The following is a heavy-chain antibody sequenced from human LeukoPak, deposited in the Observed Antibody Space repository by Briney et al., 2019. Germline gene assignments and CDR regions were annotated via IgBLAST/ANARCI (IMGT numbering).Heavy chain of an antibody. V-gene: IGHV3-23*01. J-gene: IGHJ3*02. Sequence: PGGSLRHSCAASGSTFSSYAMSWVRQAPGEGLEWVSAISGSGGSTYYADSVKGRFTISRDNSKNTLYLQMNSLRAEDTAVYYCAKDGNDAFDIWGQGTMVTVSS. CDR1: GSTFSSYA. CDR3: AKDGNDAFDI. CDR2: ISGSGGST.